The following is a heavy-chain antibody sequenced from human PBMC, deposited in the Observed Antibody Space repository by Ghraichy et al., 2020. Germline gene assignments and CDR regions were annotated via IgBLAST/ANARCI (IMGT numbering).Heavy chain of an antibody. CDR3: ARDPCTNGVCYTNYYYYYSMDV. CDR1: GGTLSSYG. V-gene: IGHV1-69*10. CDR2: IIPMFGVA. J-gene: IGHJ6*02. D-gene: IGHD2-8*01. Sequence: SVKVSCKASGGTLSSYGISWVRQAPGQGLEWMGGIIPMFGVANYAQKFQGRVTITADKSTSTAYMELSSLRSEDTAVYYCARDPCTNGVCYTNYYYYYSMDVWGQGTTVTVSS.